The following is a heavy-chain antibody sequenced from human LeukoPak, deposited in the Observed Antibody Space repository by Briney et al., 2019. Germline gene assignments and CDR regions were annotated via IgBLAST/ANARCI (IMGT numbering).Heavy chain of an antibody. D-gene: IGHD4-11*01. CDR3: ARAQYSNYVHDH. V-gene: IGHV4-59*12. CDR1: GGSISSYY. J-gene: IGHJ4*02. Sequence: PSETLSLTCTVSGGSISSYYWSWIRQPPGKGLEWIGYIYYSGSTNYNPSLKSRVTISVDRSKNQFSLKLSSVTAADTAVYYCARAQYSNYVHDHWGQGTLVTVSS. CDR2: IYYSGST.